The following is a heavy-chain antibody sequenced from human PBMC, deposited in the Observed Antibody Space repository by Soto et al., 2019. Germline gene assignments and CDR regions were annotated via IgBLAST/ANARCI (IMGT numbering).Heavy chain of an antibody. CDR2: ISGGGDST. CDR3: AKARGTAPVD. Sequence: EVQLLESGGGLVQPGGSLRLSCAASGFTFSSYAMSWVRQAPGKGLEWVSGISGGGDSTYYADSVKGRFTISRDNSKNPLYLKINSLSAEDTAVYYCAKARGTAPVDWGQGTLVTASS. CDR1: GFTFSSYA. J-gene: IGHJ4*02. D-gene: IGHD1-1*01. V-gene: IGHV3-23*01.